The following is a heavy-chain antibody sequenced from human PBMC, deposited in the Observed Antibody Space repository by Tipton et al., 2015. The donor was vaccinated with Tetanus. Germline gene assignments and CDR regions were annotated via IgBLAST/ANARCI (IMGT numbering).Heavy chain of an antibody. Sequence: TLSLTCAISGDSVSSNSAAWNWIRQSPSRGLEWLGRTYYRSKWYNDYAVSVKSRITINPDTSKNQSSLQLNSVTPGDTAVYYCARGGWIVVVPAPDAFDIWGQGTMVPASS. CDR3: ARGGWIVVVPAPDAFDI. D-gene: IGHD2-21*02. V-gene: IGHV6-1*01. J-gene: IGHJ3*02. CDR2: TYYRSKWYN. CDR1: GDSVSSNSAA.